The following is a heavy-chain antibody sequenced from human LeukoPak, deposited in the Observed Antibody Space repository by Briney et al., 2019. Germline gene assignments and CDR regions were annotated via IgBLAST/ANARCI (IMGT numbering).Heavy chain of an antibody. J-gene: IGHJ4*02. D-gene: IGHD2-2*02. V-gene: IGHV4-34*01. CDR3: ARGGVVPAAIIYYFDY. CDR2: INRSGST. CDR1: GGSFSGYY. Sequence: SETLSLTCAVYGGSFSGYYWSWIRQPPGKGLEWIGEINRSGSTNYNPSLKSRVTISVDTSKNQFSLKLSSVTAADTAVYYCARGGVVPAAIIYYFDYWGQGTLVTVSS.